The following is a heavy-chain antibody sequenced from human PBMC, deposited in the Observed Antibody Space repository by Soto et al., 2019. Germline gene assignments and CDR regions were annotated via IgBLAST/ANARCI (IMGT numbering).Heavy chain of an antibody. Sequence: QVQLQQWGAGLLKPSETLSLTCGVHSAPFSGYYWSWIRQPPEKGLEWIGEVNHSGATNYNPSLKRRVTITVDSSQNQFSLKLTSVTAADTAVYYWTSGLIGRPFYYYGMDVWGQGTTVTVSS. V-gene: IGHV4-34*01. CDR3: TSGLIGRPFYYYGMDV. CDR1: SAPFSGYY. CDR2: VNHSGAT. J-gene: IGHJ6*02.